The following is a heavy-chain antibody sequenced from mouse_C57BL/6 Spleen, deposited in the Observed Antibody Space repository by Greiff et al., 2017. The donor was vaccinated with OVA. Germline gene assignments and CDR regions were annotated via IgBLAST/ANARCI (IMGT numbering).Heavy chain of an antibody. J-gene: IGHJ3*01. V-gene: IGHV1-81*01. CDR1: GYTFTSYG. D-gene: IGHD2-3*01. CDR3: ASRGPYDGYWFAY. CDR2: IYPRSGNT. Sequence: VQRVESGAELARPGASVKLSCKASGYTFTSYGISWVKQRTGQGLEWIGEIYPRSGNTYYNEKFKGKATLTADKSSSTAYMELRSLTSEDSAVYFCASRGPYDGYWFAYWGQGTLVTVSA.